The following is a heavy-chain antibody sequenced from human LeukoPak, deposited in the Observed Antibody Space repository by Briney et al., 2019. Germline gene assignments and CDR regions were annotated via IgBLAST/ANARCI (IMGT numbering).Heavy chain of an antibody. V-gene: IGHV4-59*01. D-gene: IGHD3-10*01. CDR1: GGSISSYY. CDR2: IYYSGST. CDR3: ARNYGSGSYYSRGWFDP. Sequence: SETLSLTCTVSGGSISSYYWSWIRQPPGKGLEWIGYIYYSGSTNYNPSLKSRVTISVDTSKNQFSLKLSSVTAAGTAVYYCARNYGSGSYYSRGWFDPWGQGTLVTVSS. J-gene: IGHJ5*02.